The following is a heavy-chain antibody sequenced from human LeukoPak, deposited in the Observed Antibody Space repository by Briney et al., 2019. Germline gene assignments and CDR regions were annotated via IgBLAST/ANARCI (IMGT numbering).Heavy chain of an antibody. J-gene: IGHJ5*02. CDR1: GGSFSGYY. CDR2: INHSGST. Sequence: PSETLSLTCAVYGGSFSGYYWSWIRQPPGKGLEWIGEINHSGSTNYNPSLKSRVTISVDTSKNQFSLKLSSVTAADTAVYYCAALGYSSSWYEEQKGWFDPWGLGTLVTVSS. V-gene: IGHV4-34*01. CDR3: AALGYSSSWYEEQKGWFDP. D-gene: IGHD6-13*01.